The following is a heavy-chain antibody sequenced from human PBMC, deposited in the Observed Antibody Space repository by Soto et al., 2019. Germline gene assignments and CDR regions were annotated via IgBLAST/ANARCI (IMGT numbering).Heavy chain of an antibody. CDR1: GFTFSSYA. CDR3: ARDLHYYDSSGYRFDY. J-gene: IGHJ4*02. V-gene: IGHV3-30-3*01. D-gene: IGHD3-22*01. CDR2: ISYDGSSK. Sequence: GGSLRLSCAASGFTFSSYAMHWVRQAPGKGLEWVAVISYDGSSKYYADSVKGRFTISRENSKNTLYLQMNSLRAEDTAVYYCARDLHYYDSSGYRFDYWGQGTLVTVSS.